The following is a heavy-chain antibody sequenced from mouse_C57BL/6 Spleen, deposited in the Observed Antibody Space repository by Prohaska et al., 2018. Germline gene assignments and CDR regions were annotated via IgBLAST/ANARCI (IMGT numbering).Heavy chain of an antibody. CDR3: TGRGSSLDY. J-gene: IGHJ2*01. CDR1: GLTFSNYW. D-gene: IGHD1-1*01. V-gene: IGHV6-3*01. CDR2: IRLKSDQYET. Sequence: ELKLEESGGGLVQLVVSMNLSCFASGLTFSNYWMNWVRQSPEKGLDLVAQIRLKSDQYETHYAEAVKGRYTISRDDSKRSVDLKSNNLRAEDTGSYYCTGRGSSLDYWGQGTTLTVSS.